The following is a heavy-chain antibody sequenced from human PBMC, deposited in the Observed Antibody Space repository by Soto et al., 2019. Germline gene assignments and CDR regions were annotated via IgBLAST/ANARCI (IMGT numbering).Heavy chain of an antibody. CDR3: ARHSSGWHFDY. CDR1: GYSITNGYY. D-gene: IGHD6-19*01. J-gene: IGHJ4*02. V-gene: IGHV4-38-2*01. Sequence: PSETLSLTCAVSGYSITNGYYWGWIRQPAGKGLEWIGTVYHTGTAYYNPSLKSRLTISVDASNNQFSLKVSSVTAADTAVYYCARHSSGWHFDYWGQGTLVTVSS. CDR2: VYHTGTA.